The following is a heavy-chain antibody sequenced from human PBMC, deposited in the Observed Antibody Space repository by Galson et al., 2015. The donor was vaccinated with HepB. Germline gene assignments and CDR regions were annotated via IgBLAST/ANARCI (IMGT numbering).Heavy chain of an antibody. Sequence: SLRLSCAASGFIFSAYSMDWVRQAPGKGLEWVSSISRTSSYISYADSVKGRFTISRDNAKNSLYLSMKSLRVEDTAVYYCVRVRPSSSGYYSAEYYYYALDVWGQGTTVTVSS. CDR3: VRVRPSSSGYYSAEYYYYALDV. D-gene: IGHD3-22*01. V-gene: IGHV3-21*01. J-gene: IGHJ6*02. CDR1: GFIFSAYS. CDR2: ISRTSSYI.